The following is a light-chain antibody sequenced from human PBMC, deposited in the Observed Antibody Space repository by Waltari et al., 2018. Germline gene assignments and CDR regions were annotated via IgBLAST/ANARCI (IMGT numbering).Light chain of an antibody. Sequence: EIVLTQSPGTLSLSPGERATLSCRASQSVSRSLAWYQQKPGQAPRLLIYGASNRAAGIPDRFSGNGSGTDFSLTISRLEPEDFAVYYCQHYVRLPATFGQGTKVEIK. V-gene: IGKV3-20*01. CDR3: QHYVRLPAT. CDR1: QSVSRS. J-gene: IGKJ1*01. CDR2: GAS.